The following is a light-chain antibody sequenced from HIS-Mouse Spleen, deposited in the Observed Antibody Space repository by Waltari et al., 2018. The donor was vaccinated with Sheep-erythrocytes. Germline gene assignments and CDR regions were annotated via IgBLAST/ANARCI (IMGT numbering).Light chain of an antibody. CDR1: SSDVGGSNY. CDR2: EVS. Sequence: QSALTQPASVSGSPGQSIPISCTGTSSDVGGSNYVSWYQQHPGNAPKLMIYEVSNRPSGVSNRFSGSKSGNTASLTISGLQAEDEADYYCSSYTSSSTWVFGGGTKLTVL. CDR3: SSYTSSSTWV. J-gene: IGLJ3*02. V-gene: IGLV2-14*01.